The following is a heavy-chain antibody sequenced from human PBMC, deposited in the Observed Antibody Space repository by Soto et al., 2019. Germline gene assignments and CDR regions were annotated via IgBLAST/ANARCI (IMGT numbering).Heavy chain of an antibody. CDR3: ARDLDGSGSYYTDY. CDR2: ISTYNGNT. V-gene: IGHV1-18*01. D-gene: IGHD3-10*01. Sequence: QVQLVQSGAEVKKPGASVRVSCKASGYIFITYGISWVRQAPGQGLKWMGRISTYNGNTNYAQNLQGRVTMTTDTSTSTAYMELRSLRSDDTAVYYCARDLDGSGSYYTDYWGPGTLVTVSS. J-gene: IGHJ4*02. CDR1: GYIFITYG.